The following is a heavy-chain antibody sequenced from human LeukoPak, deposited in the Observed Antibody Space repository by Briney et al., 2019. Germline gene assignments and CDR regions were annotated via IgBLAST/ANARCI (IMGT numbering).Heavy chain of an antibody. Sequence: GRSLRLSCAASGFTFSSYWMSWVRQAPGKGLEWVANIKQDGSEKYYVDSVKGRFTISRDNAKNSLYLQMNSLRAEDTAVYYCARKAYYDFWSGYFDYWGQGTLVTVSS. V-gene: IGHV3-7*01. D-gene: IGHD3-3*01. CDR2: IKQDGSEK. J-gene: IGHJ4*02. CDR1: GFTFSSYW. CDR3: ARKAYYDFWSGYFDY.